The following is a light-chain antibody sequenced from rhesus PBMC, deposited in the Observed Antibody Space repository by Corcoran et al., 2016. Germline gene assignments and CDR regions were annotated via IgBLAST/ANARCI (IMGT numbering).Light chain of an antibody. CDR2: STS. CDR1: QGISDF. Sequence: DIQMTQSPSSLSASVGDRVTITCRASQGISDFLSWYQQKPGKAPNRLIYSTSTLESGVPSRVSGSGSGTDFTLTISSLQPEGFAAYYCLQGYSTPFTFGGGTKVELK. CDR3: LQGYSTPFT. V-gene: IGKV1-36*02. J-gene: IGKJ4*01.